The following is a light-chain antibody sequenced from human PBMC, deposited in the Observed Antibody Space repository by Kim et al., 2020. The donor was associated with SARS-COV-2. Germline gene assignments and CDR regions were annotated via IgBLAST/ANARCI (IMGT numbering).Light chain of an antibody. CDR2: AAS. Sequence: SASVGDRVPITCRASQGISSYLAWYQQKPGKAPKLLIDAASTLQGGVPSRFSGSGSGTDFTLTISSLQPEDFATFYCQQLKSYPLTFGGGTKLEI. CDR1: QGISSY. V-gene: IGKV1-9*01. CDR3: QQLKSYPLT. J-gene: IGKJ4*01.